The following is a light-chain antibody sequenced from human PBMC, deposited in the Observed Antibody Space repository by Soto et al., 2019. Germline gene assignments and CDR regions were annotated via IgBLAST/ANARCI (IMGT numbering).Light chain of an antibody. CDR1: SSNIGNNY. CDR2: ENN. Sequence: QSVLTQPPSVSAAPGQKVTISCSGSSSNIGNNYVSWYQQLPGTAPKLLIYENNKRPSGIPDRFSGSKSGTSATLGITGLQTGDEAGYYCETWDSSLSAGVFGGGTKLTVL. CDR3: ETWDSSLSAGV. J-gene: IGLJ3*02. V-gene: IGLV1-51*02.